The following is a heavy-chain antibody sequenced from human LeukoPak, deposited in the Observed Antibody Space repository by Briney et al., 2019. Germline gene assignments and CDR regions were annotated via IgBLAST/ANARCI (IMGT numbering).Heavy chain of an antibody. J-gene: IGHJ3*02. D-gene: IGHD3-22*01. CDR3: ARRYYYDSSTYAFDI. V-gene: IGHV3-23*01. Sequence: GGSLRLSCAGSGLTFSSYAMSWVRQAPGKGLEWVSAISGSGGSTHYADSVKGRFTISRDNSKNTLFLQMNSLRAEDTAVYYCARRYYYDSSTYAFDIWGQGTMVTVSS. CDR1: GLTFSSYA. CDR2: ISGSGGST.